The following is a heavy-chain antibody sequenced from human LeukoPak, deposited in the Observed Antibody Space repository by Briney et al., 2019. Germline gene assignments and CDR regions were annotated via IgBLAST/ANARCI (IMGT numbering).Heavy chain of an antibody. CDR2: IYYSGST. CDR1: GGSISSYY. J-gene: IGHJ4*02. V-gene: IGHV4-30-4*08. CDR3: ARYYDFWRYFDY. Sequence: SETLSLTCTVSGGSISSYYWSWIRQPPGKGLEWIGYIYYSGSTYYNPSLKSRVTISVDTSKNQFSLKLSSVTAADTAVYYCARYYDFWRYFDYWGQGTLVTVSS. D-gene: IGHD3-3*01.